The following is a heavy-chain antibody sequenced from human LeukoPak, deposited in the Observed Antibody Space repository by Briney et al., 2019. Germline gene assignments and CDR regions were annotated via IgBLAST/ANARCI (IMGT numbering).Heavy chain of an antibody. V-gene: IGHV3-23*01. D-gene: IGHD3-3*01. Sequence: GGSLRLSCAASGFTFSSYAMSWVRQAPGKGLEWVSAISGSGGSTYYADSVKGRFTISRDNSKNTLYLQMNSLRAEDTAVYYCAKWPGYYDFWSGSGGLWGQGTLVTVSS. CDR1: GFTFSSYA. CDR2: ISGSGGST. J-gene: IGHJ4*02. CDR3: AKWPGYYDFWSGSGGL.